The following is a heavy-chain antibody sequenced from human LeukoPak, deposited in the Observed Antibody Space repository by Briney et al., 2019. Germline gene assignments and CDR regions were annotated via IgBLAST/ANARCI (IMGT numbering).Heavy chain of an antibody. V-gene: IGHV4-4*07. CDR3: AREHPIVVVPAAMVRYFDY. J-gene: IGHJ4*02. CDR1: GGSLSSYY. Sequence: PSETLSLTCTVSGGSLSSYYWSWIRQPAGKGLEWIGRIYTSGSTNYNPSLKSRVTMSVDTSKNQFSLKLSSVTAADTAVYYCAREHPIVVVPAAMVRYFDYWGQGTLVTVSS. CDR2: IYTSGST. D-gene: IGHD2-2*01.